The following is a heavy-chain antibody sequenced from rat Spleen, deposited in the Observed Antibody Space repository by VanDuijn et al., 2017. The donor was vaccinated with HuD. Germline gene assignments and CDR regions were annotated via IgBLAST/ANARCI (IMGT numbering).Heavy chain of an antibody. Sequence: EVQLVESGGGLVQPGRSLKLSCAASGRTFSDYGMNWIRQAPKKGLEWVASISYEGSSTYYGDSVKGRFTISRDNAKSTLYLQMNSLRSEDTATYYCVRPDSSLYVMDAWGQGASVTVSS. V-gene: IGHV5-22*01. CDR3: VRPDSSLYVMDA. D-gene: IGHD1-2*01. J-gene: IGHJ4*01. CDR2: ISYEGSST. CDR1: GRTFSDYG.